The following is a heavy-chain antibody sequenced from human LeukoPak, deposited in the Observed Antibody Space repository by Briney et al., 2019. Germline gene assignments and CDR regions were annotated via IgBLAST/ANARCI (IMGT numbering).Heavy chain of an antibody. Sequence: SETLSLTCTVSGGSISSGDYYWSWIRQPPGKGLEWIGYIYYSGSTYYNPSLKSRVTISVDTSKNQFSLKLSSVTAADTAVYYCARGRKRGPPTACWFDPWGQGTLVTVS. V-gene: IGHV4-30-4*01. D-gene: IGHD1-1*01. J-gene: IGHJ5*02. CDR3: ARGRKRGPPTACWFDP. CDR1: GGSISSGDYY. CDR2: IYYSGST.